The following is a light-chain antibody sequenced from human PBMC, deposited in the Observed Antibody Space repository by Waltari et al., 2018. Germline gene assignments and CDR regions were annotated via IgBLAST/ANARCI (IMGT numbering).Light chain of an antibody. CDR3: QQYYTYPRT. CDR2: AAS. J-gene: IGKJ1*01. CDR1: QGISSY. Sequence: AIRMTHSPSSLSASTGDRVTITCRASQGISSYLAWYQQKPGRVPKLLMSAASTLHSGVPSRFTGSGSGTDFTLTINCLQSDDFATYYCQQYYTYPRTFGQGTKVEIK. V-gene: IGKV1-8*01.